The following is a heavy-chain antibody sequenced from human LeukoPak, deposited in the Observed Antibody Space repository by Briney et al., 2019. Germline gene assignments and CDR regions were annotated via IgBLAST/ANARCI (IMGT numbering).Heavy chain of an antibody. D-gene: IGHD2-2*02. CDR2: INPNSGGT. CDR3: AREGGVSEDIVVVPAAIRSTARGGYYYYYMDV. V-gene: IGHV1-2*02. J-gene: IGHJ6*03. CDR1: GYTFTGYY. Sequence: ASVKVSCKASGYTFTGYYMHWVRQAPGQGLEWMGWINPNSGGTNYAEKFQGRVTMTRDTSISTAYMELSRLRSDDTAVYYCAREGGVSEDIVVVPAAIRSTARGGYYYYYMDVWGKGTTVTVSS.